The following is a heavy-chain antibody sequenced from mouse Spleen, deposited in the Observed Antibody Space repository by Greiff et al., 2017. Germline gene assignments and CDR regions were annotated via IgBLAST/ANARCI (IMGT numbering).Heavy chain of an antibody. CDR2: IYPGDGDT. D-gene: IGHD1-2*01. CDR3: SITTATYYAMDY. V-gene: IGHV1-82*01. CDR1: GYAFSSSW. Sequence: QVQLKQSGPELVKPGASVKISCKASGYAFSSSWMNWVKQRPGKGLEWIGRIYPGDGDTKYNGKFKGKATLTADKSSSTAYMQLSSLTSEDSAVYFCSITTATYYAMDYWGQGTSVTVSS. J-gene: IGHJ4*01.